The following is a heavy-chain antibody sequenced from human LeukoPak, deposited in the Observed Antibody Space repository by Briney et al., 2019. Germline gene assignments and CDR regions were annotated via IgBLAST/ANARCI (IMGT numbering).Heavy chain of an antibody. J-gene: IGHJ4*02. Sequence: SETLSLTCTVSGYSINRCYDWGRPRPPPGKGLELIGSIYHSGSTYYNPSLKSRVTISVDTSKNQFSLKLSSVTAEDTAVYYCARDYDSSGLDYWGQGTLVTVSS. CDR1: GYSINRCYD. CDR3: ARDYDSSGLDY. D-gene: IGHD3-22*01. V-gene: IGHV4-38-2*02. CDR2: IYHSGST.